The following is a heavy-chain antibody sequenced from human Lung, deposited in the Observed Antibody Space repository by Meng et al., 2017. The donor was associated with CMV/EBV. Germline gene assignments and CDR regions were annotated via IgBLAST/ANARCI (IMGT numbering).Heavy chain of an antibody. CDR2: ISYDGSDK. CDR1: GFTFSSYA. V-gene: IGHV3-30*04. CDR3: ARRNFYCTNGVCYLDY. Sequence: SXAASGFTFSSYAMHWVRQAPGKGLEWLAVISYDGSDKYYTDSVKGRFTISRDSSKNTLLLQMNSLRAEDTAVYYCARRNFYCTNGVCYLDYWGQGTXVTVSS. J-gene: IGHJ4*02. D-gene: IGHD2-8*01.